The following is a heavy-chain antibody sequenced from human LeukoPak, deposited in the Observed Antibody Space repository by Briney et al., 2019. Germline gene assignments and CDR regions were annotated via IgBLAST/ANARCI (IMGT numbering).Heavy chain of an antibody. V-gene: IGHV3-7*01. CDR3: ARDPAYGALDI. J-gene: IGHJ3*02. CDR2: INPDGSEK. CDR1: AFGFTALY. D-gene: IGHD2-21*01. Sequence: GGSLRLSCVASAFGFTALYMSWGRHAPGKGLERVAIINPDGSEKSYVDSVKGRFTISRDHSDNLLYLNMNNLRAEDTALYYCARDPAYGALDIWGQGTVVTVSS.